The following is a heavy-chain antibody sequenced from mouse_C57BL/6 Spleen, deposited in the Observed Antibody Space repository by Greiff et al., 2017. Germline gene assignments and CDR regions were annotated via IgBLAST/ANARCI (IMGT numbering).Heavy chain of an antibody. J-gene: IGHJ2*01. V-gene: IGHV1-55*01. D-gene: IGHD1-1*01. CDR1: GYTFTSYW. CDR2: IYPGSGST. CDR3: ARGLRYYFDF. Sequence: QVQLQQPGAELVKPGASVKMSCKASGYTFTSYWITWVKQRPGQGLEWIGGIYPGSGSTNYNEKFKSKATLTVDTSSSTAYMQLSSLTSEDSAVYYCARGLRYYFDFWGQGTTLTVSS.